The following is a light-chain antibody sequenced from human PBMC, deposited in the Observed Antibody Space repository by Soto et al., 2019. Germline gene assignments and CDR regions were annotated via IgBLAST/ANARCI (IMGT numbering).Light chain of an antibody. CDR2: EVS. CDR1: SSDVGGYNY. V-gene: IGLV2-8*01. J-gene: IGLJ2*01. CDR3: SSSAGSNILV. Sequence: QSALTQPPSASGSPGQSVTISCTGTSSDVGGYNYVSWYQQHPGKAPKLMIYEVSKRPSGVPDRFPGSKSGNTASLTVSGRQAEDEHVYYCSSSAGSNILVFGGGTKVTVL.